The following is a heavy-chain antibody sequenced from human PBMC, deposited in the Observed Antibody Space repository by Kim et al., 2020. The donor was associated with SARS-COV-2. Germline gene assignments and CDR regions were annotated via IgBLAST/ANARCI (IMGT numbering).Heavy chain of an antibody. CDR1: GYSFTSYW. J-gene: IGHJ6*02. V-gene: IGHV5-51*01. D-gene: IGHD6-6*01. CDR2: IYPGDSDT. CDR3: ARHGDEYSSSNRYYYYYYGMDV. Sequence: GESLKISCKGSGYSFTSYWIGWVRQMPGKGLEWMGIIYPGDSDTRYSPSFQGQVTISADKSISTAYLQWSSLKASDTAMYYCARHGDEYSSSNRYYYYYYGMDVWGQGTTVTVSS.